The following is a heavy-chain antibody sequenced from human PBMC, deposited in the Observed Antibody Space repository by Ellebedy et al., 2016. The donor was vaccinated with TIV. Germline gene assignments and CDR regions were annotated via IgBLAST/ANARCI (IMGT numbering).Heavy chain of an antibody. J-gene: IGHJ6*03. Sequence: GESLKISXAASGFTFSSYSMHWVRQAPGKGLEWVSSISSSSSYIYYADSVKGRFTISRDNAKNSLYLQMNSLRAEDTAVYYCARHGSGSYYYYYDYMDVWGKGTTVTVSS. CDR3: ARHGSGSYYYYYDYMDV. CDR2: ISSSSSYI. D-gene: IGHD3-10*01. CDR1: GFTFSSYS. V-gene: IGHV3-21*01.